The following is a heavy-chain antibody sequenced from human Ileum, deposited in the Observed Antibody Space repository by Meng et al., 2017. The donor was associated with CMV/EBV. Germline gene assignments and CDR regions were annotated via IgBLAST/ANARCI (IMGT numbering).Heavy chain of an antibody. CDR1: GDSFSSSRW. CDR3: ARNGYYSLDY. CDR2: IYHSGTT. Sequence: TCTVSGDSFSSSRWWSWVRQPPGKGLEWIGEIYHSGTTTYNPSLKSRVTISPDESKNEFSLKLTSVTAADTAVYYCARNGYYSLDYWSQGTLVTVSS. D-gene: IGHD3-22*01. V-gene: IGHV4-4*02. J-gene: IGHJ4*02.